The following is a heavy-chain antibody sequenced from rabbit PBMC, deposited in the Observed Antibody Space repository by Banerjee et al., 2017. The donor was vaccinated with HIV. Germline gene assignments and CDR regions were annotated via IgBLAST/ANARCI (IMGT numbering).Heavy chain of an antibody. CDR3: ARGPGGYARLDL. V-gene: IGHV1S40*01. CDR2: IYAGDSGIT. D-gene: IGHD6-1*01. Sequence: QSLQESGGGLFQPGGSLARTCKASGFSLSKNYVMGWVRQDPGKELEWIACIYAGDSGITYYAGGAKGRFSVSKTSSTTVTLQMTSLTAADTASYFCARGPGGYARLDLWGQGTLVTVS. J-gene: IGHJ6*01. CDR1: GFSLSKNYV.